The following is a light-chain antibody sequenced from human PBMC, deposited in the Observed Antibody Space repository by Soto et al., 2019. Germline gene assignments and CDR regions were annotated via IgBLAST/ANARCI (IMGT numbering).Light chain of an antibody. J-gene: IGKJ5*01. CDR2: DAY. CDR3: QQRHMWPIT. V-gene: IGKV3-11*01. CDR1: QSFRGL. Sequence: EVELTQCPVTLSLSPGESDTLSCRASQSFRGLLAWYQQKPGQAPRLLIYDAYNRATGIPPRFSGSGSGTDFTLTISSLEPEGSAVYYCQQRHMWPITFGQGTRLEIK.